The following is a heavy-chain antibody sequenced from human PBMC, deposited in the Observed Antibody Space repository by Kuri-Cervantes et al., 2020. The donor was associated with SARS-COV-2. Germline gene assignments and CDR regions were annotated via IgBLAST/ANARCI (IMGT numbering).Heavy chain of an antibody. V-gene: IGHV4-59*08. CDR3: ARRLKDGPPDY. CDR1: GGSISSYY. Sequence: ESLKISCTVSGGSISSYYWSWIRQPPGKGLEWIGYIYYSGSTNYNPSLKSRVTISVDTSKNQFSLKLSSVTAADTAVYYCARRLKDGPPDYWGQGTLVTVSS. CDR2: IYYSGST. J-gene: IGHJ4*02.